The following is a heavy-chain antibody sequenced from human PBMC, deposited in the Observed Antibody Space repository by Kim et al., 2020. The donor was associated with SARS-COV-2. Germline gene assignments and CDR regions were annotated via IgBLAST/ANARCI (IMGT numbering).Heavy chain of an antibody. Sequence: GGSLRLSCAASGFTFSSYAMSWVRQAPGKGLEWVSAISGSGGSTYYADSVKGRFTISRDNSKNTLYLQMNSLRAEDTAVYYCAKVMPDPYDYVWGSYSRGGWFDPWGQGTLVTVAS. CDR3: AKVMPDPYDYVWGSYSRGGWFDP. CDR2: ISGSGGST. V-gene: IGHV3-23*01. D-gene: IGHD3-16*01. CDR1: GFTFSSYA. J-gene: IGHJ5*02.